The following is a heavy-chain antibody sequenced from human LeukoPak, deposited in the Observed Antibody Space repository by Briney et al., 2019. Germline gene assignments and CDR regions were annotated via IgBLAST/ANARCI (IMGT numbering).Heavy chain of an antibody. CDR3: AKDYGSSWYGRGGDY. V-gene: IGHV3-23*01. CDR1: GFTFSSYA. J-gene: IGHJ4*02. Sequence: PGGSLRLSCAASGFTFSSYAMSWVRQAPGKGLEWVSAISGSGGSTYYADSVKGRFTISRDNSKNTLYLQMNSLRAEDTAVYYCAKDYGSSWYGRGGDYWGQGTLVTVSS. D-gene: IGHD6-13*01. CDR2: ISGSGGST.